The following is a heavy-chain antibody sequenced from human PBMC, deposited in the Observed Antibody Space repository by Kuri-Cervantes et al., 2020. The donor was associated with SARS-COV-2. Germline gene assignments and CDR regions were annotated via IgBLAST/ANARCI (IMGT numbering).Heavy chain of an antibody. Sequence: GSLRLSCAVSGFSISSGFYWGWVRQPPGKGLEWIGSIFHSGTTYHNPSLKSRVTISVDTSKNQFSLKLSSVTAADTVVYYCAGVYNWNYFYLDYWGQGTLVTVSS. CDR2: IFHSGTT. CDR1: GFSISSGFY. J-gene: IGHJ4*02. CDR3: AGVYNWNYFYLDY. V-gene: IGHV4-38-2*01. D-gene: IGHD1-7*01.